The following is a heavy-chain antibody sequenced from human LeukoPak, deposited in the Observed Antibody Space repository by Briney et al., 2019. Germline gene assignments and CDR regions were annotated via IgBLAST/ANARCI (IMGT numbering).Heavy chain of an antibody. Sequence: GGSLRLSCAASGFTFSSYSMNWVRQAPGKGLEWVSSISSSSSYIYYADSVKGRFTISRDNAKNSLYLQMNSLRAEDTAVYYCARDPEYSSSFGYFDYWGQGTLVTVSS. D-gene: IGHD6-6*01. CDR2: ISSSSSYI. V-gene: IGHV3-21*01. CDR1: GFTFSSYS. J-gene: IGHJ4*02. CDR3: ARDPEYSSSFGYFDY.